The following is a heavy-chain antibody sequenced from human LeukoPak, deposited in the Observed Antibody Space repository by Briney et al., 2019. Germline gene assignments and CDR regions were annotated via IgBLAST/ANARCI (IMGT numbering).Heavy chain of an antibody. CDR1: GFTFSSYW. D-gene: IGHD2-8*02. V-gene: IGHV3-74*01. CDR3: AKDPIWWNYFDY. Sequence: GGSLRLSCAASGFTFSSYWMHWVWQAPGKGLVWVSRIDGDGTTTNYADSVKGRFTISRDNSKNTLYLQMNSLRAEDTAVYYCAKDPIWWNYFDYWGQGTLVTVSS. J-gene: IGHJ4*02. CDR2: IDGDGTTT.